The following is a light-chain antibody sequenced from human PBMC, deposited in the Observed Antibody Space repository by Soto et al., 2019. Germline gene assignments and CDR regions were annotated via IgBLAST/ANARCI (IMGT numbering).Light chain of an antibody. CDR1: KSVCRY. J-gene: IGKJ1*01. CDR2: DES. Sequence: EIVLTQSPATLSLSPGERVTLSCRASKSVCRYLAWYQQKPGQAPGLLISDESHRATGIPARFSGRGYGTDIPSTISSLESVEVRVNYSRQGNNCPRTFGRGTKVEIK. V-gene: IGKV3-11*01. CDR3: RQGNNCPRT.